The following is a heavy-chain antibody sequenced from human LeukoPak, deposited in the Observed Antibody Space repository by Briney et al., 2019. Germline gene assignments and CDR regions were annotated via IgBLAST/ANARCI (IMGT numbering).Heavy chain of an antibody. V-gene: IGHV4-59*11. CDR1: GGSINSHY. D-gene: IGHD3-10*01. CDR2: IFNTGNT. CDR3: ASRPADTTWYGVFDY. J-gene: IGHJ4*02. Sequence: SETLSLSCSVSGGSINSHYWSWIPQPPGKLLEWIGYIFNTGNTNYNPSLASRVTMSVDTSRAQFFLRLSPVTAADTAIYYCASRPADTTWYGVFDYWSQGTLVTVSS.